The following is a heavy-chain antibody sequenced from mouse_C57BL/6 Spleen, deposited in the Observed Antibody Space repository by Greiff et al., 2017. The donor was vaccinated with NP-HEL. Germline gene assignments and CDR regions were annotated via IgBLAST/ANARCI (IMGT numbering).Heavy chain of an antibody. D-gene: IGHD1-1*01. V-gene: IGHV1-22*01. Sequence: VHVKQSGPELVKPGASVKLSCKASGYTFTDYNMHWVKQSHGKSLEWIGYINPNNGGTSYNQKFKGKATLTVNKSSSTAYMELRSLTSEDSAVYYCSIGGSSCYYAMDYWGQGTSVTVSS. J-gene: IGHJ4*01. CDR3: SIGGSSCYYAMDY. CDR2: INPNNGGT. CDR1: GYTFTDYN.